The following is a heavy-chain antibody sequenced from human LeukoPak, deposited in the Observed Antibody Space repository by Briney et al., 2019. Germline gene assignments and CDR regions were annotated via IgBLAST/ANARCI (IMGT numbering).Heavy chain of an antibody. CDR3: AKARAGDITAAFNY. J-gene: IGHJ4*02. CDR1: GFTFNTYA. CDR2: ITSGANT. Sequence: GSLRLSCAAFGFTFNTYAMSWVRQAPGKGLEWVSGITSGANTYYADSVKGRVTISRDNSENTLNLQMNSLRAEDTAIYYCAKARAGDITAAFNYWGQGTLVTVSS. D-gene: IGHD6-13*01. V-gene: IGHV3-23*01.